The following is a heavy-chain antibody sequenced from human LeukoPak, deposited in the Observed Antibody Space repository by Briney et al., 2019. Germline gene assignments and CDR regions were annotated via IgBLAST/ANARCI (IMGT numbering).Heavy chain of an antibody. J-gene: IGHJ4*02. CDR1: GYIFTNYA. V-gene: IGHV1-3*01. CDR3: ARQDSGTYYDDY. CDR2: INAGTGNT. Sequence: ASVKVSCKPYGYIFTNYAMHWVRQAPGQRLEWMGWINAGTGNTKYSQNFQDRVTLTRDTSATTAYMELSSLRSEDTAVYYCARQDSGTYYDDYWGQGTLVTVSS. D-gene: IGHD3-10*01.